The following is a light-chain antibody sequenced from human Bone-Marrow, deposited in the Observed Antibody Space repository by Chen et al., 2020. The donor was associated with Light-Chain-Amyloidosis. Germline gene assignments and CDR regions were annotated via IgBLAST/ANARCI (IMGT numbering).Light chain of an antibody. Sequence: SYELTQRPSVSVSPGQTARITCSGDDLPTKYAYWYQQKPGQAPVLVIHRDTERHSGISERFSGSSSGTTATLTISGVQAEDEADYHCQSADSSGTYEVIFGGGTKLTVL. CDR1: DLPTKY. CDR2: RDT. CDR3: QSADSSGTYEVI. V-gene: IGLV3-25*03. J-gene: IGLJ2*01.